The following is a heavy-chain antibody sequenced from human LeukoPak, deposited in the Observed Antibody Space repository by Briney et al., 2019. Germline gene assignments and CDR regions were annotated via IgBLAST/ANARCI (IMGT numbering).Heavy chain of an antibody. D-gene: IGHD2-2*01. J-gene: IGHJ4*02. V-gene: IGHV3-23*01. CDR3: AKAHCSSTSCSADY. CDR2: ISGSGGST. CDR1: GFTFSSYA. Sequence: GGSLRLSCAASGFTFSSYAMSWVRQAPGKGLEWVSAISGSGGSTYYADSVKGRFTISRDNSKNTLHLQMNSLRAEDTAVYYCAKAHCSSTSCSADYWGQGTLVTVSS.